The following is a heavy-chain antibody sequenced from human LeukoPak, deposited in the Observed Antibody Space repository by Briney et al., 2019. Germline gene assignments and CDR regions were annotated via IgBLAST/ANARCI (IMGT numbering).Heavy chain of an antibody. J-gene: IGHJ4*02. CDR2: LFHTGNT. CDR3: ARSQMYCDILTGHHKYFDY. D-gene: IGHD3-9*01. Sequence: NPSETLSLTCTVSGDSITNHYWNWIRQPPGKGLEWIGNLFHTGNTDYNPTLKSRVTISIQTSKNQFSLKLSSVTAADTAVYYCARSQMYCDILTGHHKYFDYWGQGILVTVSS. V-gene: IGHV4-59*11. CDR1: GDSITNHY.